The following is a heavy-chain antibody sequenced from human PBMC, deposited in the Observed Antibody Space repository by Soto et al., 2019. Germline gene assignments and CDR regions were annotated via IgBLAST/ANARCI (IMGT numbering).Heavy chain of an antibody. CDR3: ARHHKAGYYYYGMDV. CDR1: GFTFSSYE. V-gene: IGHV3-48*03. J-gene: IGHJ6*04. CDR2: ISSSGSTI. Sequence: PGGSLRLSCAASGFTFSSYEMNWVRQAPGKGLEWVSYISSSGSTIYYADSVKGRFTISRDNAKNSLYLQMNSLRAEDTAVYYCARHHKAGYYYYGMDVWGKGPTVTFAS.